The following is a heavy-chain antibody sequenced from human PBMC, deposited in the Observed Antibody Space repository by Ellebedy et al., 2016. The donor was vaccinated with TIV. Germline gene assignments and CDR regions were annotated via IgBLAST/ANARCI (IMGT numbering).Heavy chain of an antibody. J-gene: IGHJ4*02. D-gene: IGHD1-1*01. CDR2: IYYSGST. CDR3: ARHHTVERGAIDY. V-gene: IGHV4-39*01. Sequence: MPSETLSLTCTVSGGSISSPSYYWGWIRQPPGKGLEWIGSIYYSGSTYYYPSLKSRVTMSIDTSKNHFSLKLSSVTAADTAVYYCARHHTVERGAIDYWGQGTLVTVSS. CDR1: GGSISSPSYY.